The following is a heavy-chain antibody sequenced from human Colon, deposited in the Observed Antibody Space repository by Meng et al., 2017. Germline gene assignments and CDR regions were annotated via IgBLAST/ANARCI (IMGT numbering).Heavy chain of an antibody. J-gene: IGHJ4*02. CDR2: IFQAWNT. V-gene: IGHV4-4*02. CDR3: ARDFHSTMTVFDS. Sequence: VQLQESGPGLVKTSGTLSPTCVVSGGSITIDNWWSWVRQPPGKGLEWIGEIFQAWNTNHNPARKRRGTRARDKAKTQSKQTQNYVTAADTAVYYCARDFHSTMTVFDSWGQGTLVTVSS. D-gene: IGHD3-22*01. CDR1: GGSITIDNW.